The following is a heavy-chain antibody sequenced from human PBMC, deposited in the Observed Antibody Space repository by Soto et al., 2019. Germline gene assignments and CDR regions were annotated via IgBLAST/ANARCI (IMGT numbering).Heavy chain of an antibody. V-gene: IGHV4-31*03. Sequence: TLPLTCTVSEGSIGSGGYYWSWIYQHPGKGLEWIGYIYHSGTTYYNPSLKSRVTISVDTSKNQFSLKLTSVTAADTAVYFCARVRGHQLLGWFDPWGQGTLVTVSS. CDR2: IYHSGTT. CDR1: EGSIGSGGYY. CDR3: ARVRGHQLLGWFDP. D-gene: IGHD2-2*01. J-gene: IGHJ5*02.